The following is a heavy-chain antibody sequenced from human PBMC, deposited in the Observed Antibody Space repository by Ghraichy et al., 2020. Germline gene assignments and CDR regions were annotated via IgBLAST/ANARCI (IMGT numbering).Heavy chain of an antibody. Sequence: SQTLSLTCVVYGGSFSGYYWSWIRQPPGKGLEWIAEINDSGSTNYNPALKSRITTSVDTSKSQFSLNLSSVTAADTAVYYCARGPLDFWGQGTLVTVSS. CDR3: ARGPLDF. J-gene: IGHJ4*02. CDR2: INDSGST. CDR1: GGSFSGYY. V-gene: IGHV4-34*01.